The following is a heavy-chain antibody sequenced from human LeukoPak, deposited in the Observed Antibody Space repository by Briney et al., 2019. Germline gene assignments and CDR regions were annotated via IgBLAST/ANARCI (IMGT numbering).Heavy chain of an antibody. V-gene: IGHV1-69*13. CDR3: ARDAPNSWPGQGFDY. D-gene: IGHD6-13*01. CDR2: IIPIFGTA. CDR1: GGTFSSYA. Sequence: GASVKVSCKASGGTFSSYAISWVRQAPGQGLEWMGGIIPIFGTANYAQKFQGRVTITADESTSTAYMELRSLRSDDTAVYYCARDAPNSWPGQGFDYWGQGTLVTVSS. J-gene: IGHJ4*02.